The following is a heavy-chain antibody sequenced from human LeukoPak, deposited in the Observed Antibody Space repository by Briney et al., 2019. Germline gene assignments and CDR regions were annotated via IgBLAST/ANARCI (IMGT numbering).Heavy chain of an antibody. V-gene: IGHV3-30*02. CDR2: IRYDGSNK. D-gene: IGHD2-15*01. CDR3: AKDTTYCSGGSCYSSVFY. CDR1: GFTFSSYG. Sequence: TGGSLRLSCAASGFTFSSYGMHWVRQAPGKGLEWVTFIRYDGSNKYYADSVKGRFTISRDNSKNTPYLQMNSLRAEDTAVYYCAKDTTYCSGGSCYSSVFYWGQGTLVTVSS. J-gene: IGHJ4*02.